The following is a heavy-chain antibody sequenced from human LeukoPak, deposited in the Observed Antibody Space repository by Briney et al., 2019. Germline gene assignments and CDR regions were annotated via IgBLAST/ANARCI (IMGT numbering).Heavy chain of an antibody. D-gene: IGHD2-21*02. V-gene: IGHV3-21*01. CDR1: GFSFSAYK. CDR2: ISSSSDPI. Sequence: PGGSLRLSCAASGFSFSAYKMNWVRQAPGKGLEWVSSISSSSDPIYYADSVKGRFTISRDNANNSLFLQMNSLRAEDTAVYYCARVEGSVTEMGDWGQGTLVTVSS. J-gene: IGHJ4*02. CDR3: ARVEGSVTEMGD.